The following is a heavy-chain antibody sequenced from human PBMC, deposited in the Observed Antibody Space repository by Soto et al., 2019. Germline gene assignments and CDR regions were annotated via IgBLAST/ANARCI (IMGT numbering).Heavy chain of an antibody. CDR2: IYYSGST. Sequence: SETLSLTCTVSGGSISSGGYYWSWIRQHPGKGLEWIGYIYYSGSTYYNPSLKSRVTISVDTSKNQFSLKLSSVAAADTAVYYCARGTLIGWSVDYYYGMDVWGQGTPVTVSS. V-gene: IGHV4-31*03. J-gene: IGHJ6*02. CDR1: GGSISSGGYY. CDR3: ARGTLIGWSVDYYYGMDV. D-gene: IGHD3-3*01.